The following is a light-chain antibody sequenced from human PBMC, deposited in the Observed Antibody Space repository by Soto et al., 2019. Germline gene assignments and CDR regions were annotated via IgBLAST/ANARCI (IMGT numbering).Light chain of an antibody. CDR1: QNIGNY. Sequence: DIQMTQSPSSLSASIGDRVTIACRASQNIGNYLNWFQQKPGKASKLLVYAASTLQSGVPSRFTGSGSGTDFSLTISSLQPEDFATYFCQQSHTSPRTFGPGTRVEI. V-gene: IGKV1-39*01. CDR2: AAS. J-gene: IGKJ1*01. CDR3: QQSHTSPRT.